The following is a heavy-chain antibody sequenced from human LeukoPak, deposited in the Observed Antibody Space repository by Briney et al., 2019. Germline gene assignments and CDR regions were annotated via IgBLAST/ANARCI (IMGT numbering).Heavy chain of an antibody. CDR1: GFTFSSYW. Sequence: GGSLRLSCAASGFTFSSYWMHWVRQAPGKGLVWVSRINGDGSTTTYVDSVKGRFTISRDNAKNTVYLQMNSLRVDDTAVYHCATVRSGSWDWFDPWGQGTLVTVSS. V-gene: IGHV3-74*01. D-gene: IGHD3-10*01. CDR3: ATVRSGSWDWFDP. J-gene: IGHJ5*02. CDR2: INGDGSTT.